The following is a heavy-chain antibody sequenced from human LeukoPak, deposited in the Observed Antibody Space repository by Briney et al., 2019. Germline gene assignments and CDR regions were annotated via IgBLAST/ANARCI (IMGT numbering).Heavy chain of an antibody. Sequence: GASVTVSFKASGYTFTSYAMNWVRQAPGQGLEWMGWINTNTGNPTYAQGFTGRFVFSLDTSVSTAYLQISSLKAEDTAVYYCARGSSSGWYDPWGQGTLVTVSS. CDR3: ARGSSSGWYDP. CDR2: INTNTGNP. J-gene: IGHJ5*02. D-gene: IGHD6-19*01. V-gene: IGHV7-4-1*02. CDR1: GYTFTSYA.